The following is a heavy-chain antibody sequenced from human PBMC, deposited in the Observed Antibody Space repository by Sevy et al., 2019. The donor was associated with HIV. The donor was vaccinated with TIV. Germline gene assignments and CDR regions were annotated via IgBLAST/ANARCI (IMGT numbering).Heavy chain of an antibody. CDR3: AKDMVDCSGGTCYSGAVSPFES. D-gene: IGHD2-15*01. J-gene: IGHJ4*02. Sequence: GGSRLSCAASGFIFNNYDMYWIRQAPGKGLEWVATVSYDGADKDYADIVKGRFTISRDSSRSMLYLQMSSLRPEDNGVYFCAKDMVDCSGGTCYSGAVSPFESWGQGTLVTVSS. V-gene: IGHV3-30*18. CDR1: GFIFNNYD. CDR2: VSYDGADK.